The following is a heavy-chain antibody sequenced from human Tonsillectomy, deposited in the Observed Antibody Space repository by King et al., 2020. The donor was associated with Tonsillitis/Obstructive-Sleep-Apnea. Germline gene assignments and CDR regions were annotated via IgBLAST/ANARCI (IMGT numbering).Heavy chain of an antibody. CDR2: ISYDGSNK. D-gene: IGHD3-22*01. CDR3: VSLRQSYYDSSGYVDYYYGMDV. CDR1: GFTFSSYA. Sequence: VQLVESGGGVVQPGRSLRLSCAASGFTFSSYAMHWVRQAPGKGLEWVAVISYDGSNKYYADSVKGRFTISRDNSKNTLYLQMNSLRAEDTAVYYCVSLRQSYYDSSGYVDYYYGMDVWGQGTTVTVSS. V-gene: IGHV3-30*04. J-gene: IGHJ6*02.